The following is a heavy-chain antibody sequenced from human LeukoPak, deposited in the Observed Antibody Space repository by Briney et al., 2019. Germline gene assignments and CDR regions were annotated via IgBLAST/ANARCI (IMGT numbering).Heavy chain of an antibody. V-gene: IGHV5-51*01. Sequence: GESLKISCKDSGYSFTTYWIGWVRQMPGKGLDWMGIIYPGDSDTRYSPSFQGQVPISADKSISTAYLQWSNLKASDTDMYYCARLVTLGGGYFDYWGQGTLVTVSS. CDR3: ARLVTLGGGYFDY. CDR2: IYPGDSDT. J-gene: IGHJ4*02. D-gene: IGHD3-16*01. CDR1: GYSFTTYW.